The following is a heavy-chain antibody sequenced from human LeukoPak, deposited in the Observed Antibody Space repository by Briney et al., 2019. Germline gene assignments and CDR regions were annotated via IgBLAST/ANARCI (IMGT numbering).Heavy chain of an antibody. V-gene: IGHV1-69*04. D-gene: IGHD6-19*01. J-gene: IGHJ4*02. CDR3: ARGDYSSGWSN. Sequence: SVKVSCKASGGTFSSYAIRWVRQAPGQGLEWMGRIIPILGIANYAQKFQGRVTMTRDTSTSTVYMELSSLRSEDTAVYYCARGDYSSGWSNWGQGTLVTVSS. CDR2: IIPILGIA. CDR1: GGTFSSYA.